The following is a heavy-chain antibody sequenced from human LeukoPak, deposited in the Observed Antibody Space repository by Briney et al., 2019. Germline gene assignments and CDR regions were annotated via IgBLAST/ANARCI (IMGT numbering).Heavy chain of an antibody. J-gene: IGHJ4*02. D-gene: IGHD2-21*01. V-gene: IGHV3-23*01. CDR2: ISGSGGST. Sequence: GGSLRLSCAASGFTFSDYYMSWIRQAPGKGLEWVSAISGSGGSTYYADSVKGRFTISRDNSKNTLYLQMNSLRAEDTAVYYCAKDPPLWPFDYWGQGTLVTVSS. CDR3: AKDPPLWPFDY. CDR1: GFTFSDYY.